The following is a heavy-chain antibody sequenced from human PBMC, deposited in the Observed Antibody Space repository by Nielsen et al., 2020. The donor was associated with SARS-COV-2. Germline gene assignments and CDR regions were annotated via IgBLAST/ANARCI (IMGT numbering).Heavy chain of an antibody. V-gene: IGHV1-24*01. CDR1: GYTLTELS. D-gene: IGHD4-11*01. CDR3: ARRMTKGYYGMDV. CDR2: FDPEDGET. Sequence: ASVKVSCKVSGYTLTELSMHWVRQAPGKGLEWMGGFDPEDGETIYAQKLQGRVTMTRNTSISTAYMELSSLRSEDTAVYYCARRMTKGYYGMDVWGQGTTVTVSS. J-gene: IGHJ6*02.